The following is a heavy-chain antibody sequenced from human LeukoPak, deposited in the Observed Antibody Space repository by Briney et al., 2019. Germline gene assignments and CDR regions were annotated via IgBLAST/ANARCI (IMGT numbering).Heavy chain of an antibody. CDR2: IYWDDDK. CDR1: GFSLTTRGVG. V-gene: IGHV2-5*02. J-gene: IGHJ4*02. Sequence: SGPTLVKPTQTLTLTCTFSGFSLTTRGVGVGWIRQPPGKALEWLALIYWDDDKRYSPSLKSRLTITKDTSKNQVVLTVTNMDPVDTATYYCAHRTDLHSSSWYWGYWGQGTLVTVSS. D-gene: IGHD6-13*01. CDR3: AHRTDLHSSSWYWGY.